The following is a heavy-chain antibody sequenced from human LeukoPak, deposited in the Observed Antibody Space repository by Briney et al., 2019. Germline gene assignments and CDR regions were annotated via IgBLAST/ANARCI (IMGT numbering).Heavy chain of an antibody. Sequence: GGSLRLSCAASGFTFSSYAMHWVRQAPGKGLEWVAVISYDGSNKYYADSVKGRFTISRDNSKNTLYLQMNSLRAEDTAVYYCAETGGYSYGHTPFDYWGQGTLVTVSS. CDR3: AETGGYSYGHTPFDY. CDR1: GFTFSSYA. J-gene: IGHJ4*02. D-gene: IGHD5-18*01. V-gene: IGHV3-30*04. CDR2: ISYDGSNK.